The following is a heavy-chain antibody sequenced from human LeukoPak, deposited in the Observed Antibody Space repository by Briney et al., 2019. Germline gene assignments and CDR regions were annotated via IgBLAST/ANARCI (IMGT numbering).Heavy chain of an antibody. CDR2: MWHDGSNI. CDR3: AKGPVWGVLMVYEEYV. CDR1: GFTFSNYA. V-gene: IGHV3-33*03. J-gene: IGHJ4*02. D-gene: IGHD2-8*01. Sequence: GGSLRLSCAASGFTFSNYAMHWVRQAPGKGLEWVAFMWHDGSNIYYSDSVKGRFTISRDNSKNTLYLQMNSLRAEDTAVYYCAKGPVWGVLMVYEEYVWGQGTLVTVSS.